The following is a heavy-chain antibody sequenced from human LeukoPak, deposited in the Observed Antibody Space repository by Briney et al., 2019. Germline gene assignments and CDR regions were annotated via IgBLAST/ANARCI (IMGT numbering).Heavy chain of an antibody. V-gene: IGHV3-53*01. CDR2: IYSGGST. D-gene: IGHD4-11*01. J-gene: IGHJ4*02. CDR3: ASFNVRDSHYDDY. Sequence: GGSLRLSCAASGFTVSSNYMSWVRQAPGKGLEWVSVIYSGGSTYYADSVKGRFTISRDNSKNTLYLQMNSLRAEDTAVYYCASFNVRDSHYDDYWGQGTLVTVSS. CDR1: GFTVSSNY.